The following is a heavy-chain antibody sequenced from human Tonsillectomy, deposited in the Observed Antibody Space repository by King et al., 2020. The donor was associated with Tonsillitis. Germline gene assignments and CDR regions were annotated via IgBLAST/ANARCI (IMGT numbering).Heavy chain of an antibody. J-gene: IGHJ6*02. V-gene: IGHV3-33*01. CDR2: IWYDGSNK. Sequence: VQLVESGGGVVQPGRSLRLSCAASGFSFSVYGMHWVRQAPGKGLEWVAVIWYDGSNKYYADSVKGRFTISRDNSKNTLYLQMDSLRAEDTAVYYCARDPGWGSPSNDPFYYYGMDVWGQGTTVTVSS. CDR1: GFSFSVYG. CDR3: ARDPGWGSPSNDPFYYYGMDV. D-gene: IGHD1-1*01.